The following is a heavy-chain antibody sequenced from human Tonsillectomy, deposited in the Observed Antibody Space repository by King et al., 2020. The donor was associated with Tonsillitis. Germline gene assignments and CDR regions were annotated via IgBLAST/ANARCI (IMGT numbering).Heavy chain of an antibody. CDR1: GFTFSTYG. V-gene: IGHV3-30*03. CDR3: ARVAVVTGGPFDF. CDR2: ISYDGSYP. D-gene: IGHD2-21*02. J-gene: IGHJ4*02. Sequence: ESGGDVVQPGRSLRLSCAASGFTFSTYGMHWVRQAPGKGLEWVAIISYDGSYPYYADSVKGRFTISRDNSKNTLYLQMNSLRTEDTAVYYCARVAVVTGGPFDFWGQGTLVTVSS.